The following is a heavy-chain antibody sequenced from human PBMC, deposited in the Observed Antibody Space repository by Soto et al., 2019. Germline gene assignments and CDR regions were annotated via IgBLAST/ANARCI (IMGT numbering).Heavy chain of an antibody. D-gene: IGHD3-3*01. CDR3: ARVGWVFAVVIHPLNWFDP. CDR2: ISAYNGNT. CDR1: GYTFTSYG. J-gene: IGHJ5*02. V-gene: IGHV1-18*01. Sequence: ASVKVSCKASGYTFTSYGISWVRQAPGQGLEWMGWISAYNGNTNYAQKLQGRVTMTTDTSTSTAYMELRSLRSDDTAVYYCARVGWVFAVVIHPLNWFDPWGQGTLVTVSS.